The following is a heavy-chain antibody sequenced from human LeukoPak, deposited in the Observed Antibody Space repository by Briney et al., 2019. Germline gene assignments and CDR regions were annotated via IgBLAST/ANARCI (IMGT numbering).Heavy chain of an antibody. CDR1: GYSISSGYY. V-gene: IGHV4-38-2*01. CDR2: IYHSGST. Sequence: SETLSLTCAVSGYSISSGYYWGWIRQPPGKGLEWIGSIYHSGSTYYNPSLKSRVTISVDTSKSQFSLKLSSVTAADTAVYYCARTYYDFWSGYSSYYFDYWGQGTLVTVSS. D-gene: IGHD3-3*01. J-gene: IGHJ4*02. CDR3: ARTYYDFWSGYSSYYFDY.